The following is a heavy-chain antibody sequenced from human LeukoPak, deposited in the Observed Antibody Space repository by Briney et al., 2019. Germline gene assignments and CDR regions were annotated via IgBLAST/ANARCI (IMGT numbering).Heavy chain of an antibody. CDR2: ISEDGKNK. J-gene: IGHJ4*02. CDR1: GFSFSIYG. D-gene: IGHD3-10*01. V-gene: IGHV3-30*03. CDR3: ARGLWRFDY. Sequence: PGGSLRLSCAASGFSFSIYGMHWVRQAPGKGLEWVAVISEDGKNKYYADSVKGRITISRDNSRNTVHLQMNSLRGEDTAEYYCARGLWRFDYWGQGTLVTVSS.